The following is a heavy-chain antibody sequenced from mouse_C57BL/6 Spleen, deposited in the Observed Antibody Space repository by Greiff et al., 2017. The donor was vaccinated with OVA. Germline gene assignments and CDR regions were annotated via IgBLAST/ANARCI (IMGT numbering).Heavy chain of an antibody. J-gene: IGHJ3*01. CDR1: GYTFTDYN. Sequence: EVQLQQSGPELVKPGASVTMSCKASGYTFTDYNMHWVKQSHGKSLEWIGYINPNNGGTSYNQKFKGKATLTVNKSSSTAYMELRSLTSEDSAVYYCARGGLRAWFAYWGQGTLVTVSA. V-gene: IGHV1-22*01. CDR3: ARGGLRAWFAY. CDR2: INPNNGGT. D-gene: IGHD2-4*01.